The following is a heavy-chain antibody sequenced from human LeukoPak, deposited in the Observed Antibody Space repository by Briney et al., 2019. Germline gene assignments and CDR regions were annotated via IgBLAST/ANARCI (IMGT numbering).Heavy chain of an antibody. CDR1: GVSISSSNW. CDR3: ARGIAAAGTGAWFDP. J-gene: IGHJ5*02. Sequence: PSGTLSLTCAVSGVSISSSNWWHWVRQPPGKGLEWIGEIYHSGSTNCNPSLKSRVTISVDTSKNQFSLKLSSVTAADTAVYYCARGIAAAGTGAWFDPWGQGTLVTVSS. V-gene: IGHV4-4*02. CDR2: IYHSGST. D-gene: IGHD6-13*01.